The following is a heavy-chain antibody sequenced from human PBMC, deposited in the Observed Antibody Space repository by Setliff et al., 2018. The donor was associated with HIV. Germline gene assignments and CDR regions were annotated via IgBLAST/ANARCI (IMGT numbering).Heavy chain of an antibody. CDR1: GGSINNYY. V-gene: IGHV4-59*01. CDR2: INYNGNT. Sequence: PSETLSLTCTVSGGSINNYYWSWIRLSPGKGLVWIAHINYNGNTDYNPSLKSRLSISVDTSKNKFSLHLTSVTAADTAIYYCARERPAREGWGDYFDYWGQGKLVTVSS. J-gene: IGHJ4*02. CDR3: ARERPAREGWGDYFDY. D-gene: IGHD3-16*01.